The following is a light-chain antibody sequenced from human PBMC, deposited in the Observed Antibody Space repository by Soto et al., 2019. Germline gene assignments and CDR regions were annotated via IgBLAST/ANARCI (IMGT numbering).Light chain of an antibody. CDR2: DAS. CDR1: QSVRTY. J-gene: IGKJ4*01. CDR3: QHRSNWPLT. V-gene: IGKV3-11*01. Sequence: EIVLTQSPGTLSLSPGERATLSCRASQSVRTYLAWYQQKPGQPPRLLIYDASNRATGIPARFSGSGSGTDFTLTISSLEPEDFAIYYCQHRSNWPLTFGGGTKVGIK.